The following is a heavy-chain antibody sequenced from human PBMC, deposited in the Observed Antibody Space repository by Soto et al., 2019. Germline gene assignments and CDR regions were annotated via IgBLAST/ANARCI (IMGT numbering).Heavy chain of an antibody. CDR1: GITFSIAW. J-gene: IGHJ3*02. CDR2: IKPDGSVQ. Sequence: VQLVESGGGLVQPGESLRLSCAASGITFSIAWMPWVRQAPGEGLEWVANIKPDGSVQQYADSVKDRFIISRDNARNSAFLHMSGLGAEDTAGYYCATAQTPYALDMWGQGTMVIVSS. CDR3: ATAQTPYALDM. V-gene: IGHV3-7*01.